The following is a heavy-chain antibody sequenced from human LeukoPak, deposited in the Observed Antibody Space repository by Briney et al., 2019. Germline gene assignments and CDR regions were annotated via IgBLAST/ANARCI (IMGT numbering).Heavy chain of an antibody. V-gene: IGHV4-59*01. J-gene: IGHJ4*02. Sequence: SETLSLTCTVSGGSISSYYWSWIRQPPGKGLEWIGYIYYSGTTNYNPSLKSRVTISVDTSKNQFSLKLSSVTAADTAVYYCARGVYIAAAQNGYWGQGTLVTVSS. CDR2: IYYSGTT. CDR1: GGSISSYY. D-gene: IGHD6-13*01. CDR3: ARGVYIAAAQNGY.